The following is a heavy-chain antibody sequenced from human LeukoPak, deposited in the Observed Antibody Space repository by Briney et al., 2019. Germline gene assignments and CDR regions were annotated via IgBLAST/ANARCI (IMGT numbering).Heavy chain of an antibody. Sequence: GESLNISCKGSGYSFTSYWIGWVRQMPGKGLEWMGIIYPGDCDTRYSPSSQSQVPLSPDKSISTAYLQWSNLKASDTAMYYCARPDQYCRGGSCHLPLWGQGTLVTVST. V-gene: IGHV5-51*01. J-gene: IGHJ4*02. D-gene: IGHD2-15*01. CDR2: IYPGDCDT. CDR3: ARPDQYCRGGSCHLPL. CDR1: GYSFTSYW.